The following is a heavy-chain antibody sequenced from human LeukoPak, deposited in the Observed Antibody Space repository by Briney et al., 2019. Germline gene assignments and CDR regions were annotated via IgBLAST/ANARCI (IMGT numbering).Heavy chain of an antibody. Sequence: PSETLSLTCSVSGASISSDDHYWSWIRQPPGKGLECTGYIYSTGSTYYSPSLKSRITISADRPKNQLSLKLTSVTAADTAVYYCARDDRDSPDAFDIWGQGTMVTVSS. V-gene: IGHV4-30-4*01. J-gene: IGHJ3*02. CDR3: ARDDRDSPDAFDI. CDR1: GASISSDDHY. CDR2: IYSTGST.